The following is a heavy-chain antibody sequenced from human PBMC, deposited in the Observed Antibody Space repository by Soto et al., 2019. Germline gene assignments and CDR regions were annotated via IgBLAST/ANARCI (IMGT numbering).Heavy chain of an antibody. CDR3: ARARPVDSSSWYGPRYYYGMDV. CDR2: IWYDGSNK. D-gene: IGHD6-13*01. V-gene: IGHV3-33*01. J-gene: IGHJ6*02. Sequence: GGSLRLSCAASGFTFSSYGMHWVRQAPGKGLEWVAVIWYDGSNKYYADSVKGRFTISRDNSKNTLYLQMNSLRAEDTAGYYCARARPVDSSSWYGPRYYYGMDVWGQGTTVTVSS. CDR1: GFTFSSYG.